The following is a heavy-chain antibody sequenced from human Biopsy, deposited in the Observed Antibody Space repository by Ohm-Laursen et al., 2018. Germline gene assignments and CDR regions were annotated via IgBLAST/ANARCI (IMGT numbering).Heavy chain of an antibody. V-gene: IGHV1-2*02. CDR2: INPATGET. CDR1: GYTFNAYY. Sequence: ASVKVSCKASGYTFNAYYIHWMRQAPGQGLEWMGWINPATGETRYAQRFQGRVTMTRDTTVTTAYMQLSSLTSDDTALYYCAKPSGGVSTIGFDPWGQGTQVIVSS. D-gene: IGHD3-16*01. J-gene: IGHJ5*02. CDR3: AKPSGGVSTIGFDP.